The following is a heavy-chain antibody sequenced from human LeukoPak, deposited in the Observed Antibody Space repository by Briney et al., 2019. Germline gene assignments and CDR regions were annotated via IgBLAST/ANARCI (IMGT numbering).Heavy chain of an antibody. CDR1: GYTFTGYY. CDR2: INPHSGGT. V-gene: IGHV1-2*04. CDR3: ARDPAVAGTYYFDY. Sequence: ASVKVSYKASGYTFTGYYIHWVRQAPGQGLEWMGWINPHSGGTNSAQKFQGWVTMTRDTSISTAYMELTRLRSDDTAMYYCARDPAVAGTYYFDYWGQGTLVTVSS. J-gene: IGHJ4*02. D-gene: IGHD6-19*01.